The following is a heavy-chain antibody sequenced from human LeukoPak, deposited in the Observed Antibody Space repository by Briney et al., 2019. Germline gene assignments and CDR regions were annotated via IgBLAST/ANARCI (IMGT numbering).Heavy chain of an antibody. V-gene: IGHV1-46*01. D-gene: IGHD5-18*01. Sequence: ASVKVSCKASGYTITSHYMQWVRQAPGQGLEWMGIMNPSGGSTAYAQKFQGRVTMTRDTSTSTVYMELSSLRSEDTAVYYCARGGMGIQLWPFDYWGQGTLVTVSS. CDR1: GYTITSHY. CDR3: ARGGMGIQLWPFDY. J-gene: IGHJ4*02. CDR2: MNPSGGST.